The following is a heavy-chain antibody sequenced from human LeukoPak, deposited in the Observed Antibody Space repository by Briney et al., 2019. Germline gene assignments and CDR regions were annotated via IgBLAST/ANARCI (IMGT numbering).Heavy chain of an antibody. D-gene: IGHD3-10*01. CDR3: ARVAYGSGSYYMAHYYYYYMDV. CDR2: IYYSGST. J-gene: IGHJ6*03. Sequence: KPSETLSLTCTVSGGSISSSSYYWGWIRQPPGKGLEWIGSIYYSGSTYYNPSLKSRVTISVDTSKNQFSLKLSSVTAADTAVYYCARVAYGSGSYYMAHYYYYYMDVWGKGTTVTVSS. CDR1: GGSISSSSYY. V-gene: IGHV4-39*07.